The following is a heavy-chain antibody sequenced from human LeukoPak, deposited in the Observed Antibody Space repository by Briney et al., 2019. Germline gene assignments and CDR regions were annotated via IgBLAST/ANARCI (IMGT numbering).Heavy chain of an antibody. D-gene: IGHD3-10*01. Sequence: GGSLRLSCAASGFTFSGYWMTWLRQAPGKGPEWVANIDEDGSAKYYLGSVKGRFTISRDNAENSLYLQMNSLRAEDTAVYYCASGSYGSGFYYFYYMDVWGKGTTVTVSS. CDR2: IDEDGSAK. CDR1: GFTFSGYW. J-gene: IGHJ6*03. CDR3: ASGSYGSGFYYFYYMDV. V-gene: IGHV3-7*01.